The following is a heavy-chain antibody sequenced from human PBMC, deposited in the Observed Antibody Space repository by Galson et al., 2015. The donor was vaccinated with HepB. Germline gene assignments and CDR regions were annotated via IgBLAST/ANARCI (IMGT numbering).Heavy chain of an antibody. CDR2: INTFNGNT. J-gene: IGHJ6*03. V-gene: IGHV1-18*01. Sequence: SVKVSCKASGYTFTTYGINWVRQAPGQGLEWMGWINTFNGNTDYAQKVQGRVTMTRDKSTRTAYMELRSLRSDDTAVYYCGRNAHTYYFYYIYLWCKGTTVTVS. CDR3: GRNAHTYYFYYIYL. D-gene: IGHD4-11*01. CDR1: GYTFTTYG.